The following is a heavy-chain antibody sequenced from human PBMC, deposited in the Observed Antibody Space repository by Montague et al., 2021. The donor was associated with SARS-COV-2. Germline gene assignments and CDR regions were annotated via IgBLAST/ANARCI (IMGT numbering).Heavy chain of an antibody. CDR2: IYYSGST. J-gene: IGHJ4*02. D-gene: IGHD3-3*01. CDR1: GGSTSSSSYY. Sequence: SETLSLTCTVSGGSTSSSSYYWGWIRQPPGKGLEWIGSIYYSGSTYYXPSLKGRVTISVDTSKNQFSLKLSSVTAADTAVHYCAREASRGITIFGVVTASYYFDYWGQGTLVTVSS. V-gene: IGHV4-39*02. CDR3: AREASRGITIFGVVTASYYFDY.